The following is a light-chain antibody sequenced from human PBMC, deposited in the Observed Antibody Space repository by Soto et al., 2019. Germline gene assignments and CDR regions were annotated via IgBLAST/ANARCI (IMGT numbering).Light chain of an antibody. J-gene: IGKJ4*02. V-gene: IGKV3-15*01. CDR3: QQYNNWTPPRT. CDR2: GAA. CDR1: QSVSSN. Sequence: EIVMTQSPATLSVSPGERATLSCRASQSVSSNLAWYQQKPGQDPRRLIYGAATRATGIPARFSGSGSGTEFTLTISIRQSEDFAVSYCQQYNNWTPPRTFGGGTKVEIK.